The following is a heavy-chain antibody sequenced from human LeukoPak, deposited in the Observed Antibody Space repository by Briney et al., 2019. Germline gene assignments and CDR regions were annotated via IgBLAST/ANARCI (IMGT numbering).Heavy chain of an antibody. CDR1: GYTFTSYD. V-gene: IGHV1-8*01. D-gene: IGHD6-13*01. J-gene: IGHJ5*02. CDR3: ARFAAAGTWWFDP. Sequence: GASVKVSCKASGYTFTSYDINWVRQAPGQGLGWMGWMNPNSGNTGYAQKFQGRVTMTRNTSISTAYMELSSLRSEDTAVYYCARFAAAGTWWFDPWGQGTLVTVSS. CDR2: MNPNSGNT.